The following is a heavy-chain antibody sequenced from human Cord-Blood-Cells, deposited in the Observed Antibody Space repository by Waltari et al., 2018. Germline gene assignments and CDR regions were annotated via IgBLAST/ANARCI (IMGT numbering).Heavy chain of an antibody. Sequence: QVQLQESGQGLVKPSATLSLTSTVPGGSTSCHYWSWIRLPPAHSPECAGYICYSGSTNYNPSLKMGVTITVDTSKNQFSLKLSIVTAADTAVYYCARGGGIWGYYDSSGYYYSIDAFDIWGQGTMVTVSS. D-gene: IGHD3-22*01. CDR2: ICYSGST. CDR3: ARGGGIWGYYDSSGYYYSIDAFDI. V-gene: IGHV4-59*11. CDR1: GGSTSCHY. J-gene: IGHJ3*02.